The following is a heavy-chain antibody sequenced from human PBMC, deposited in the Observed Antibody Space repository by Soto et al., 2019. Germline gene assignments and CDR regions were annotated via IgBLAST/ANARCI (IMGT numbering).Heavy chain of an antibody. V-gene: IGHV3-23*01. CDR3: VKGPSPSTFDY. CDR1: GFTLSSYA. D-gene: IGHD4-17*01. Sequence: GGSLRLSCAASGFTLSSYAMSWVRQAPGKGLEWVSAISGSGGSTYYADSVKGRFTISRDNSKNTLYLQMNSLRAEDTAVYYCVKGPSPSTFDYWGQGTLVTVSS. J-gene: IGHJ4*02. CDR2: ISGSGGST.